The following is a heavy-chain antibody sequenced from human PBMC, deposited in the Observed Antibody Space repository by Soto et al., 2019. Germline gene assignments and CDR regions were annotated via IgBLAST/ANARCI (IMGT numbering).Heavy chain of an antibody. J-gene: IGHJ6*02. Sequence: GVLRLSCAASGFTVSSNYMSWVRQAPGKGLEWVSVIYSGGSTYYADSVKGRFTISRDNSMNTLYLQMNSLRADDTAIYYCAKDLHWFAMDVWGQGTTVTVSS. V-gene: IGHV3-53*01. CDR1: GFTVSSNY. CDR2: IYSGGST. D-gene: IGHD3-10*01. CDR3: AKDLHWFAMDV.